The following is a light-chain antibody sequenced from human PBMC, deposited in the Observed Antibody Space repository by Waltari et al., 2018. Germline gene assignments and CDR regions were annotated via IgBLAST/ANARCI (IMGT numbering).Light chain of an antibody. Sequence: EIVLTQSPATLSLSPGERATLSCRASQSISTYLAGYQQKPGQPPRLLIYDASNRATGIHAGFSGRGSGTDFTLTISSLEPEDFAIYYCQQRTDWLSFGGGTKVEIK. CDR1: QSISTY. J-gene: IGKJ4*01. CDR3: QQRTDWLS. V-gene: IGKV3-11*01. CDR2: DAS.